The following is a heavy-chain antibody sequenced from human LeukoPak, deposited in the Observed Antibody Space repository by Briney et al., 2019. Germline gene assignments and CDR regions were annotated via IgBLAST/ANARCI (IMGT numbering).Heavy chain of an antibody. D-gene: IGHD1-26*01. Sequence: ASVKVSCKASGYTFTGYYMYWVRQAPGQGLEWMGWINPNSGGTNYAQKFQGRVTMTRDTSISTAYMELSRLRSDDTAVYYCARVEIVGATRLYYYYYYMDVWGKGTTVTVSS. CDR1: GYTFTGYY. CDR2: INPNSGGT. CDR3: ARVEIVGATRLYYYYYYMDV. V-gene: IGHV1-2*02. J-gene: IGHJ6*03.